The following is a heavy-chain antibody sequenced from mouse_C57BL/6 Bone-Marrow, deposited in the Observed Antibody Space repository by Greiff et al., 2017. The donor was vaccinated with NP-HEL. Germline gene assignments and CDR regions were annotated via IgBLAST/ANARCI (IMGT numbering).Heavy chain of an antibody. J-gene: IGHJ3*01. CDR1: GYEFTSSW. CDR2: IYPADGDT. CDR3: ARIYYDYDGAY. V-gene: IGHV1-82*01. Sequence: QVQLQESGPELVKPGASVKISCKASGYEFTSSWMNWVKQRPGKGLEWIGRIYPADGDTNYTGKFKGKATLTADKSSSTAYMQLSSLTSEDSAVYFCARIYYDYDGAYWGQGTLVTVSA. D-gene: IGHD2-4*01.